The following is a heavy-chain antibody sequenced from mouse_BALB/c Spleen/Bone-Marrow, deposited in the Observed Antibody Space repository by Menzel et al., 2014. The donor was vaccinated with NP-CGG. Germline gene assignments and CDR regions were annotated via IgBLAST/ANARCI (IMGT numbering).Heavy chain of an antibody. CDR3: ARYDGPAWFAY. V-gene: IGHV1S81*02. D-gene: IGHD2-3*01. Sequence: QVQLQQSGAELVKPGASVRLSCKASGYSFTSYWIHWGKQRPGQGLEWIGEINPSNGRNNYNEKFKNKATLTVDKSSSTAYMQLSSLTSEDSAVHYCARYDGPAWFAYWGQGTLVTVSA. CDR2: INPSNGRN. CDR1: GYSFTSYW. J-gene: IGHJ3*01.